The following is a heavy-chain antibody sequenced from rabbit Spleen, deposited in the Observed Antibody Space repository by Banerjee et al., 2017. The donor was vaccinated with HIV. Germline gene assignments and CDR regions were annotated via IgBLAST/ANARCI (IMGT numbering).Heavy chain of an antibody. J-gene: IGHJ4*01. Sequence: QSLEESGGDLVKPGASLTLTCKASGFDFSSSYYMCWVRQAPGKGLELIACIDTSSVNTADATWAKGRFTISRSTSLNTVDLKMTSLTAADTATYFCARNLENYAGSSYLDLWGPGTLVTVS. V-gene: IGHV1S43*01. CDR2: IDTSSVNT. CDR3: ARNLENYAGSSYLDL. D-gene: IGHD8-1*01. CDR1: GFDFSSSYY.